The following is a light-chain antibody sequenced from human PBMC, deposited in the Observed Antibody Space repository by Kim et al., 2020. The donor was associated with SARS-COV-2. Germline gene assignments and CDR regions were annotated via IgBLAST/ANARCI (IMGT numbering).Light chain of an antibody. J-gene: IGLJ2*01. V-gene: IGLV3-1*01. CDR2: KDD. Sequence: TAAITCSREDFAKKHVGWYQQRRGQYPVLVIFKDDKLPSGIPERLSGTTSRNAATLTVSGTQALDEGDYFCQVWDSGAVVFGGGTKVTVL. CDR3: QVWDSGAVV. CDR1: DFAKKH.